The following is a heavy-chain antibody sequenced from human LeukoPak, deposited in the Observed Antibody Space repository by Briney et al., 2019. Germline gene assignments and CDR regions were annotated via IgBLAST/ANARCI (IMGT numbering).Heavy chain of an antibody. CDR3: ARERRGVIIKWDFDY. V-gene: IGHV1-46*03. D-gene: IGHD3-10*01. J-gene: IGHJ4*02. CDR2: INPSGGST. Sequence: ASVKVSCKASGYTFTSYYMHWVRQAPGQGLEWMGIINPSGGSTSYAQKFQGRVTMTRDTSTSTVYMELSSLRSEDTAMYYCARERRGVIIKWDFDYWGQGTLVTVSS. CDR1: GYTFTSYY.